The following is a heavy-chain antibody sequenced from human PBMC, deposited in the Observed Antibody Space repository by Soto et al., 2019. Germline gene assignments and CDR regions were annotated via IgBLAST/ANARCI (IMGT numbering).Heavy chain of an antibody. V-gene: IGHV4-31*03. CDR2: ISYGGTT. J-gene: IGHJ4*02. Sequence: QVQLQESGPGLVKPSQTLSLTCTVSGGSMNSGGYCWSWIRQHPGEGLEWIGCISYGGTTSYNPSLKSRVIISVDTSKNQFPLKLTSVTAADTAVYYCSRGILVWGQGTLITVSS. CDR1: GGSMNSGGYC. CDR3: SRGILV. D-gene: IGHD2-15*01.